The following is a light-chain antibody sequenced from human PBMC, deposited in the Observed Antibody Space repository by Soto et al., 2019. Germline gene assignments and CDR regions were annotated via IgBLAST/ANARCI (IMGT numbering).Light chain of an antibody. J-gene: IGKJ4*01. CDR1: QSLVHTDGNTF. Sequence: DVELSQSPISLPVTLGQPASISCRSSQSLVHTDGNTFLNWYQQRPGQSPRRLIYKVSNRDCGVPDRFSGSGSGTLFTLRITRAEAEDGGVYYCMQSSRWPLSFGGGTRLEIK. CDR3: MQSSRWPLS. CDR2: KVS. V-gene: IGKV2-30*02.